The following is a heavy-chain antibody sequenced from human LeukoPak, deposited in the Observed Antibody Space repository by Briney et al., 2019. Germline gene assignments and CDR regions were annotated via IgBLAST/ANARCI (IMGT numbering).Heavy chain of an antibody. J-gene: IGHJ4*02. D-gene: IGHD2-21*01. V-gene: IGHV4-59*01. CDR2: IYYSGST. CDR1: GGSISSYY. Sequence: PSETLSLTCTVSGGSISSYYWSWIRQPPGKGLEWIGYIYYSGSTNYNPSLKSRVTISVDTSKNQFSLKLSSVTAADTAVYYCARSPVVVGRYFDYWGQGTLVTVSS. CDR3: ARSPVVVGRYFDY.